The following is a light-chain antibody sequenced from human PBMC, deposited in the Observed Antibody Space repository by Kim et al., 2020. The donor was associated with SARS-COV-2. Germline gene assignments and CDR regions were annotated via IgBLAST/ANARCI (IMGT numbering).Light chain of an antibody. J-gene: IGLJ2*01. V-gene: IGLV3-1*01. Sequence: SYELTQPPSVSVSPGQTASITCSGDRLGHKDVCWYRHKPGQSPEVVIYQDTKRPSGIPERFSGSNSGNTATLTISGTQEVDEADYYCQVWDSTTTVFGGGTQLTVL. CDR1: RLGHKD. CDR3: QVWDSTTTV. CDR2: QDT.